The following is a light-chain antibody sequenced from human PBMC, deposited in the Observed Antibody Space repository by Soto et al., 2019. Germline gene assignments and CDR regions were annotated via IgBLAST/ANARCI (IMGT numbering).Light chain of an antibody. CDR3: CSYAGSYTFV. CDR2: DVG. J-gene: IGLJ1*01. Sequence: QSVLTQPRSVSGSPGQSVTISCTGTNNDVGGYNYVSWYQQHPGKAPKLMIYDVGKRPSGVPDRFSGSKSGNTASLTISGLQAEDEADFYCCSYAGSYTFVFGTGTKVTVL. CDR1: NNDVGGYNY. V-gene: IGLV2-11*01.